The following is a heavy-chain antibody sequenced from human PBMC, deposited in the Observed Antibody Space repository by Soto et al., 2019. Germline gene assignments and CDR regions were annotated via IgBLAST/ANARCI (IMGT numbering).Heavy chain of an antibody. J-gene: IGHJ4*02. Sequence: LQLQESGPGLVKPSETLSLTCTVSGGSISNSDYFWAWMRQPPGKGLEWVGTMYHTGSPRYNPSLKSRVTISVDPSKNQFSLRLPSVTAADTAVFYCASQLESTTYFDYWGRGTLVTVSS. CDR3: ASQLESTTYFDY. V-gene: IGHV4-39*01. CDR1: GGSISNSDYF. D-gene: IGHD1-1*01. CDR2: MYHTGSP.